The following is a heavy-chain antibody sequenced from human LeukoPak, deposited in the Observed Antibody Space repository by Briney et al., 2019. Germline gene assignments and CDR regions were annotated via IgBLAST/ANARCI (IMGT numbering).Heavy chain of an antibody. J-gene: IGHJ3*02. CDR3: ARFEYYYDSSGYPPRAFDI. Sequence: GGSLRLSCAASGFTFSSYSMNWVRQAPGKGLEWVSSISSSSSYIYYADSVKGRFTISRDNAKNSLYLQMNSLRAEDTAVYYCARFEYYYDSSGYPPRAFDIWGQGTMVTVSS. V-gene: IGHV3-21*01. D-gene: IGHD3-22*01. CDR1: GFTFSSYS. CDR2: ISSSSSYI.